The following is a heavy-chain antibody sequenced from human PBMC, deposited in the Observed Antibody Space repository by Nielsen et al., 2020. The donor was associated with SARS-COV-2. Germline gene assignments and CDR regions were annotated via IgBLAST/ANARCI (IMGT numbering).Heavy chain of an antibody. D-gene: IGHD5-12*01. CDR2: FDPEDGET. V-gene: IGHV1-24*01. CDR3: ARGGGYDRRDYYYYYGMDV. CDR1: GYTLTELS. J-gene: IGHJ6*02. Sequence: ASVKVSCKVSGYTLTELSMHWVRQAPGKGLEWMGGFDPEDGETIYAQKFQGRVTMTEDTSTDTAYMELSSLRSEDTAVYYCARGGGYDRRDYYYYYGMDVWGQGTTVTVSS.